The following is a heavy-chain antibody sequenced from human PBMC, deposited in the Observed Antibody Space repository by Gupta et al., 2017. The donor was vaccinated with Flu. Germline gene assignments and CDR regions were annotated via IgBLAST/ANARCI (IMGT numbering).Heavy chain of an antibody. CDR2: IWYEENYK. CDR1: GFTFGSYG. CDR3: AKSLYCSGGACYSSADH. J-gene: IGHJ4*02. D-gene: IGHD2-15*01. Sequence: QVQLVPSGGGVVQPGGSLRLSCAASGFTFGSYGLTWVRQVPGKGLGGVAVIWYEENYKYYADSVKGRFTISRDNSKDTVYLQMNSLRAEDTAVYYCAKSLYCSGGACYSSADHWGQGTLVTVSS. V-gene: IGHV3-33*03.